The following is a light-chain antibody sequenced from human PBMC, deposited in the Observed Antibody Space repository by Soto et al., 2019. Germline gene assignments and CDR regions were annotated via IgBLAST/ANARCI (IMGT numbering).Light chain of an antibody. J-gene: IGKJ5*01. CDR3: QQHGSSPIT. Sequence: IVLTQSPGTLSLSPGERATLSCRASQSVSSNYLAWYQQKPGQAPRPLIYGSSSRATGIPDRFSGSGSGTDFTLTISRLEPEDFAVYYCQQHGSSPITFGQGTRLEIK. CDR2: GSS. V-gene: IGKV3-20*01. CDR1: QSVSSNY.